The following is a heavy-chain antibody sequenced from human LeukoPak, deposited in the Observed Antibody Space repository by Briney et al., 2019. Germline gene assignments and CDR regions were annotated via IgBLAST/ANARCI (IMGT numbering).Heavy chain of an antibody. D-gene: IGHD6-13*01. CDR2: ISGSGGST. Sequence: GGSLRLSCAASGFTFSSYAMSWVRQAPGKGLEWVSAISGSGGSTYYADSVKGRFTISRDNSKNSLYLHMNSLRGEDTASYFCAKDRYSSSWYTIDYWGQGTLVTVSS. V-gene: IGHV3-23*01. J-gene: IGHJ4*02. CDR3: AKDRYSSSWYTIDY. CDR1: GFTFSSYA.